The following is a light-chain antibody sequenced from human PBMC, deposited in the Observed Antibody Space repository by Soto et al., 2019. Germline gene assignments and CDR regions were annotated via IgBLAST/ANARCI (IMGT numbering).Light chain of an antibody. CDR2: AAS. Sequence: DIQMTKSPSSLSASVGDRVTITCRASQGISSYLAWYQQKPGKAPKLLIYAASTLQSGVPSRFSGSGSGTDFTLTISSLQPEDFATYYCQQLNSYPITFGHGTRLEIK. CDR3: QQLNSYPIT. J-gene: IGKJ5*01. CDR1: QGISSY. V-gene: IGKV1-9*01.